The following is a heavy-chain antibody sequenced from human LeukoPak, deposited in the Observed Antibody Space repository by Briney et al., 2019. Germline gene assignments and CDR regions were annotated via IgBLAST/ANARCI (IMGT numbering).Heavy chain of an antibody. CDR3: VREAGYCAPVCVKTNWFDP. D-gene: IGHD2-15*01. V-gene: IGHV3-69-1*01. CDR1: GLTFSDFW. CDR2: ISNGKT. J-gene: IGHJ5*02. Sequence: GGSLRLSCAASGLTFSDFWMHWVRQPPGKGLEWVAAISNGKTYYADSVRGRFAISRDDSTNTVYLHINSLRDEDTALYHCVREAGYCAPVCVKTNWFDPWGQGTLVTVSS.